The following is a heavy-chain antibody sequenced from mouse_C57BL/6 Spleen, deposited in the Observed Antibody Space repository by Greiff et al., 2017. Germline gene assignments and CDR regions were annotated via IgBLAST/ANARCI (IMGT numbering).Heavy chain of an antibody. Sequence: EVQLVESGPGLVKPSQSLSLTCSVTGYSITSGYYWNWIRQFPGNKLEWMGYISYDGSNNYNPSLKNRISITRDTSKNQFFLKLNSVTTEDTATYYCARDYFRDYFDYWGQGTTLTVSS. J-gene: IGHJ2*01. CDR1: GYSITSGYY. D-gene: IGHD1-1*01. V-gene: IGHV3-6*01. CDR2: ISYDGSN. CDR3: ARDYFRDYFDY.